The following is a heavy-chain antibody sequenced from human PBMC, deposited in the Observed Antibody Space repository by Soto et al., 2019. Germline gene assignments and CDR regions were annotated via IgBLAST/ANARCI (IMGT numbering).Heavy chain of an antibody. J-gene: IGHJ6*02. Sequence: PSVKVSYKASGYTFTTYGISWVRQAPGEGLEWLGWINTHNGNTNYAQNLQGRVFMTADTSTNTAYMELRSLRSDDTAIYYCTREGSAPYYYYGMDAWGQGTTVTVS. CDR2: INTHNGNT. CDR1: GYTFTTYG. V-gene: IGHV1-18*01. D-gene: IGHD3-10*01. CDR3: TREGSAPYYYYGMDA.